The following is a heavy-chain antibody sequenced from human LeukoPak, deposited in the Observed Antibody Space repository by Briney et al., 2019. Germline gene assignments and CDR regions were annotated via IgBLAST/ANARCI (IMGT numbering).Heavy chain of an antibody. J-gene: IGHJ3*02. CDR1: ADSFSSHY. V-gene: IGHV4-59*11. CDR3: ARDLVTVTKGFDI. CDR2: ISYIGST. D-gene: IGHD4-17*01. Sequence: SETLSLTCAVSADSFSSHYWTWIRQPPGKGLEWIGYISYIGSTNYNPSLKSRVTISIDTSKNQFSLKLSSVTAADTAVYYCARDLVTVTKGFDIWGQGTMVSVSS.